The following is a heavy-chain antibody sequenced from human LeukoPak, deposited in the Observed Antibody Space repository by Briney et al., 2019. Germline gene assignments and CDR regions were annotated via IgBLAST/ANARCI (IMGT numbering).Heavy chain of an antibody. Sequence: PSQTLSLTCTVSGGSISSGGYYWSWIRQHPGKGLEWIGYIYYSGSTYYNPSLKSRVTISVDTSKNQFSLKLSSVTAADTAVYYCVRWDGVDKAISALDIWGQGTMVTVSS. V-gene: IGHV4-31*03. CDR2: IYYSGST. CDR1: GGSISSGGYY. J-gene: IGHJ3*02. CDR3: VRWDGVDKAISALDI. D-gene: IGHD5-18*01.